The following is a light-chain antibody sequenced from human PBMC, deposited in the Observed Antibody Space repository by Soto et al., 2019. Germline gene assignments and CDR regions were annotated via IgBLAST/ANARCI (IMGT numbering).Light chain of an antibody. CDR3: GLYMGSGISI. Sequence: QAVVTQEPSFSVSPGGTVTLTCALSSGSVSTSYYPSWYQQTPGQAPRTLIYSTDTRSSGVPDRFSGSILGNKAALTITGAQADDESDYYCGLYMGSGISIFGAGTKLIGL. CDR1: SGSVSTSYY. J-gene: IGLJ2*01. CDR2: STD. V-gene: IGLV8-61*01.